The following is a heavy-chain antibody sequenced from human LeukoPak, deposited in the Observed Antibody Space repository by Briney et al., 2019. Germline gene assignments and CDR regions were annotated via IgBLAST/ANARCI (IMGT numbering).Heavy chain of an antibody. CDR3: AKGPDSSGYEDGLD. J-gene: IGHJ4*02. CDR2: ISSSGGST. CDR1: GFTFSSYW. Sequence: GGSLRLSCAASGFTFSSYWMHWVRQAPGKGLVWVSSISSSGGSTYYADSVKGRFTISRDNSKNTLYLQMNSVRAEDTAVYYCAKGPDSSGYEDGLDWGQGTLVTVSS. V-gene: IGHV3-NL1*01. D-gene: IGHD3-22*01.